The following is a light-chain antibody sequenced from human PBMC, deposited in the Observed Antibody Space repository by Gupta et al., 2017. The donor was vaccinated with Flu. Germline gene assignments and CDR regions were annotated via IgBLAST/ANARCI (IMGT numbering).Light chain of an antibody. J-gene: IGKJ1*01. V-gene: IGKV3-20*01. CDR1: QSVNSDH. CDR3: QQYGNSPWT. CDR2: GAS. Sequence: GTLSLSPGERGTRSCRASQSVNSDHLAWYQQKVGQAPRLLIYGASRKAPGSPDRFSGSGSGTDFTLNISGVETEDFAVYFCQQYGNSPWTFGQGTKVDFK.